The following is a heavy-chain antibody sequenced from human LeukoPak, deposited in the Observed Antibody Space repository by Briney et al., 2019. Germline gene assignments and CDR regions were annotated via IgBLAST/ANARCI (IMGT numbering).Heavy chain of an antibody. Sequence: NPGGSLRLSCAASGFTFSSYSMNWVRQAPGKGLEWVSSISSSSSYIYYADSVKGRFTISRDNAKNSLYLQMNSLRAEDTAVYYCARAGVAGKEGNFDYWGQGTLVTVSS. J-gene: IGHJ4*02. CDR2: ISSSSSYI. CDR1: GFTFSSYS. D-gene: IGHD6-19*01. V-gene: IGHV3-21*01. CDR3: ARAGVAGKEGNFDY.